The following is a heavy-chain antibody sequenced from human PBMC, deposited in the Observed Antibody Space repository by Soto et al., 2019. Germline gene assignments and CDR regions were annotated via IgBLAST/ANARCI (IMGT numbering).Heavy chain of an antibody. J-gene: IGHJ4*02. D-gene: IGHD3-22*01. Sequence: GGSLRLSCAASGFTFSSYAMSWVRQVPGKGLEWVSVISGSGGSTHYADSVKGRSTISRDNSKNTLHLQVDSLRGEDTAVYYCAKEADISGYYPDYWGQGTQVTV. CDR1: GFTFSSYA. V-gene: IGHV3-23*01. CDR2: ISGSGGST. CDR3: AKEADISGYYPDY.